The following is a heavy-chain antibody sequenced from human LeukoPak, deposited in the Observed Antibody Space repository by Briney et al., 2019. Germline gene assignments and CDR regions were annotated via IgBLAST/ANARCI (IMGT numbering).Heavy chain of an antibody. CDR3: ARDLRMYYYDSSGYRAEYFQH. CDR1: GYTFTGYY. CDR2: INPNSGGT. D-gene: IGHD3-22*01. J-gene: IGHJ1*01. Sequence: GASVKDSCKASGYTFTGYYMHWVRQAPGQGLEWMGWINPNSGGTNYAQKFQGRVTMTRDTSISTAYMELSRLRSDDTAVYYCARDLRMYYYDSSGYRAEYFQHWGQGTLVTVSS. V-gene: IGHV1-2*02.